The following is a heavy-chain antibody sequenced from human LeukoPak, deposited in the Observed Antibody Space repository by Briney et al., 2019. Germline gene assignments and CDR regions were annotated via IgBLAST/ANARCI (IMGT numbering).Heavy chain of an antibody. CDR1: GGSISSGDYY. D-gene: IGHD2-15*01. CDR2: IYYSGST. V-gene: IGHV4-30-4*02. Sequence: PSETLSLTCTVSGGSISSGDYYWSWIRQPPGKGLEWIGYIYYSGSTNYNPSPKSRVTISVDTSKNQFSLKLSSVTAADTAVYYCARGGVVVLMDVWGQGTTVTVSS. J-gene: IGHJ6*02. CDR3: ARGGVVVLMDV.